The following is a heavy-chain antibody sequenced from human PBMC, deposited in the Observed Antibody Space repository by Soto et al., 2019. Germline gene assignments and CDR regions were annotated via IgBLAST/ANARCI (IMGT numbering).Heavy chain of an antibody. CDR1: GFTFSSYG. D-gene: IGHD2-15*01. V-gene: IGHV3-30*18. J-gene: IGHJ4*02. CDR2: LSYDGSNK. CDR3: AKETYSGPLDY. Sequence: QVQLVESGGGVVQPGRSLRLSCAASGFTFSSYGMHWVRQAPGKGLEWVAVLSYDGSNKYYADSVKGRFTISRDNSKNPLYLQMNSLRAEDTAVYYCAKETYSGPLDYWGQGTLVTVSS.